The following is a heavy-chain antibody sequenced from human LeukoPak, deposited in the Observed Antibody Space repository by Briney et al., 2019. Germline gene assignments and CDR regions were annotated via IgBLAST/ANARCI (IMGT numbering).Heavy chain of an antibody. CDR1: GDSISSYY. D-gene: IGHD4-17*01. V-gene: IGHV4-59*08. Sequence: SETLSLTCTVSGDSISSYYWSWARQPPGKGLEWIGYIYYSGSTNYNPSLKSRVTISVDTSKNQFSPRLSSVTAADTAVYYCARLATYGDYSDWGQGTLVSVSS. CDR2: IYYSGST. CDR3: ARLATYGDYSD. J-gene: IGHJ4*02.